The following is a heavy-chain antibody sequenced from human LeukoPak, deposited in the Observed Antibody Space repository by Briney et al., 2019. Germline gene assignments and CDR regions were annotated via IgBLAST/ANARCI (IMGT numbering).Heavy chain of an antibody. CDR3: ARGPYCSSTSCYVSEDYGMDV. CDR1: GFTFSSYW. D-gene: IGHD2-2*01. J-gene: IGHJ6*02. V-gene: IGHV3-30-3*01. CDR2: ISYDGSNK. Sequence: GGSLRLSCAASGFTFSSYWMSWVRQAPGKGLEWVAVISYDGSNKYYADSVKGRSTISRDNSKNTLYLQMNSLRAEDTAVYYCARGPYCSSTSCYVSEDYGMDVWGQGTTVTVSS.